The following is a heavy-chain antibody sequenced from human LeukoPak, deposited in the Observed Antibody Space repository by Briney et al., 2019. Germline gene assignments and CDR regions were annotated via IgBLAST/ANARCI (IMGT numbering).Heavy chain of an antibody. CDR1: GGSISNYY. D-gene: IGHD6-19*01. Sequence: SETLSLTCTVSGGSISNYYWSWIRQPAGKGLEWIGHIYTSGSTNYNPSLKSRVTMSLDTSKNQLSLKLSSVTAADTAVYYCAKDGLVGSGWYVLHYYMDVWGKGTTVTISS. V-gene: IGHV4-4*07. J-gene: IGHJ6*03. CDR2: IYTSGST. CDR3: AKDGLVGSGWYVLHYYMDV.